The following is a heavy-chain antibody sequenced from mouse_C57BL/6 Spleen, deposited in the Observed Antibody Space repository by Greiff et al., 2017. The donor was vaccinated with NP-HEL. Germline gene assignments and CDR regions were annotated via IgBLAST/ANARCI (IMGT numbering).Heavy chain of an antibody. V-gene: IGHV1-31*01. Sequence: VQLQQSGPELVKPGASVKISCKASGYSFTGYYMHWVKQSHGNILDWIGYIYPYNGVSSYNQKFKGKATLTVDKSSSTAYMELRSLTSEASAVYYCAVTTVVATNALDYWGQGTSVTVSS. CDR1: GYSFTGYY. CDR3: AVTTVVATNALDY. D-gene: IGHD1-1*01. CDR2: IYPYNGVS. J-gene: IGHJ4*01.